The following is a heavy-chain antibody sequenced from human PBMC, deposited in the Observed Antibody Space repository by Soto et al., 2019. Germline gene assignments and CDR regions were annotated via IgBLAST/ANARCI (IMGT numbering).Heavy chain of an antibody. D-gene: IGHD3-16*01. V-gene: IGHV1-69*13. CDR1: GGTFSSHA. J-gene: IGHJ6*02. Sequence: RASVKVSCKASGGTFSSHAISWVRQAPGQGLEWMGGIIPFFKATNYAQKFQGRVTITADDSTSTAYMDLYSLRSEDTAVYYCARDVPLNYYDGTFSYYAMDVWRQRTTVTVSS. CDR2: IIPFFKAT. CDR3: ARDVPLNYYDGTFSYYAMDV.